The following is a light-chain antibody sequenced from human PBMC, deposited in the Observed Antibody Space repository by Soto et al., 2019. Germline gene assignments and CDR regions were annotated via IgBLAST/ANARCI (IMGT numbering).Light chain of an antibody. J-gene: IGKJ2*01. CDR2: DTS. Sequence: DVQMPQSPSAMSASVGDRVTITCRASQDIRRFVAWFQQKPGKAPERLIYDTSSLQPGVPSRFSGSGSGTEFTLAISGLQPEDFATYCCLQHNSYPYTFGQGTKLEIK. CDR1: QDIRRF. V-gene: IGKV1-17*03. CDR3: LQHNSYPYT.